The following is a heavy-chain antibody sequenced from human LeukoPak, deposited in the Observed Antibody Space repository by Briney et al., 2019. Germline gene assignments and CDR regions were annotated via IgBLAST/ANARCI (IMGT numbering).Heavy chain of an antibody. D-gene: IGHD3-22*01. V-gene: IGHV4-39*01. CDR1: GGSISSSSYY. CDR2: IYYSGST. J-gene: IGHJ3*02. CDR3: ARLPITMIVVVTDAFDI. Sequence: SETLSLTCTVSGGSISSSSYYWGWIRQPRGKGLEWIGSIYYSGSTYYNPSLKSRVTISVDTSKNQFSLKLSSVTAADTAVYYCARLPITMIVVVTDAFDIWGQGTMVTVSS.